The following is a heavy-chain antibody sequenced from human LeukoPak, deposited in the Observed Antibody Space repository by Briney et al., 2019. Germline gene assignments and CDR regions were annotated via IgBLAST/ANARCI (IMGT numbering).Heavy chain of an antibody. D-gene: IGHD6-6*01. CDR2: IYYSGSP. J-gene: IGHJ6*03. CDR1: GDSFNSGSDS. V-gene: IGHV4-31*03. Sequence: SETLSLTCTVSGDSFNSGSDSWSWIRQHPGKGLEWIGFIYYSGSPYYNPSLKSRVTISVDTSTNQVSLQLGSVTAVDTAVYYCARGLVGRPDYYYYYMDVWGKGISVTVSS. CDR3: ARGLVGRPDYYYYYMDV.